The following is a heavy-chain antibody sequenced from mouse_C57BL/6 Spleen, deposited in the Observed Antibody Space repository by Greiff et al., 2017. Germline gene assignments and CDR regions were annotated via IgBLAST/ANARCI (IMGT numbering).Heavy chain of an antibody. V-gene: IGHV1-82*01. CDR1: GYAFSSSW. D-gene: IGHD3-1*01. CDR2: IYPGDGDT. J-gene: IGHJ4*01. CDR3: AIDRGLYYAMDY. Sequence: LQESGPELVKPGASVKISCTASGYAFSSSWMNWVKQRPGQGLEWIGRIYPGDGDTNYNGKFKGKATLTADKSSSTAYLQLSSLPSEDSAVYFCAIDRGLYYAMDYWGQGTSVTVSS.